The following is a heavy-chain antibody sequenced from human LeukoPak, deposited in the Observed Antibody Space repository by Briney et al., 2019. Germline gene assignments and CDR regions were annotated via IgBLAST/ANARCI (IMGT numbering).Heavy chain of an antibody. V-gene: IGHV4-30-4*08. Sequence: SETLSLTCTVSGGSISSSSYYWGWIRQPPGKGLEWIGYIYYSGSTYYNPSLKSRVTISVDTSKNQFSLKLSSVTAADTAVYYCARGDCSSTSCYREPRDWGQGTLVTVSS. CDR2: IYYSGST. D-gene: IGHD2-2*01. CDR1: GGSISSSSYY. J-gene: IGHJ4*02. CDR3: ARGDCSSTSCYREPRD.